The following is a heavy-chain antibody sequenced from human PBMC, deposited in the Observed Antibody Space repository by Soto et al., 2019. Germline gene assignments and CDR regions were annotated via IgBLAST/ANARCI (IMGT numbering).Heavy chain of an antibody. CDR3: TRGVVIGKYSFDC. D-gene: IGHD3-3*01. Sequence: GGSLRLSCTASGFTFGDYAMSWVRQAPVKGLEWVGFIRSKAYGGTTEYAASVKGRFTISRDDSKSIAYLQMNSLKAEDTALYYCTRGVVIGKYSFDCWGQGTLVTVSS. CDR1: GFTFGDYA. V-gene: IGHV3-49*04. CDR2: IRSKAYGGTT. J-gene: IGHJ4*02.